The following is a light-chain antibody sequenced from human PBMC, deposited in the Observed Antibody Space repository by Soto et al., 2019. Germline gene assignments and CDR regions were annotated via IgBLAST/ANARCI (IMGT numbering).Light chain of an antibody. Sequence: QSVLTQPASVSGSPGQSITISCTGTSSDVGSYNLVSWYQQHPGKAPKLMIYEGSKRPSGVSNRFSGSKSGNTASLTISGRPTADEGDYYGSSYSGSSTSVVFGGGTKLTVL. V-gene: IGLV2-23*01. CDR1: SSDVGSYNL. J-gene: IGLJ2*01. CDR2: EGS. CDR3: SSYSGSSTSVV.